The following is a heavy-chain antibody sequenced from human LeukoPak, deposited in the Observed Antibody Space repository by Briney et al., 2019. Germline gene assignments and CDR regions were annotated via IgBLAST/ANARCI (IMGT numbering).Heavy chain of an antibody. V-gene: IGHV1-2*02. CDR1: LYTYTGYY. CDR3: ARGFNGITMIAHDY. Sequence: ASVKVSFKASLYTYTGYYMHWVRQAPGQRLEWMGWINPNSGGTNYAQKCQGRVTMTRDTSISTAYMELSRLRSDDTAVYYCARGFNGITMIAHDYWGQGTLVTVSS. J-gene: IGHJ4*02. CDR2: INPNSGGT. D-gene: IGHD3-22*01.